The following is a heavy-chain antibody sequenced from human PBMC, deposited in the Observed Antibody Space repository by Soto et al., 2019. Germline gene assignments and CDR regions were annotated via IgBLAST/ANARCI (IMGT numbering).Heavy chain of an antibody. Sequence: SETLCLTCAVSGGSFRGDAKSWIRQPPGKGLEWIGEINHSGSTNYNPSLKSRVTISVDTSKNQFSLKLSSVTAADTAVYYCARGIPYDYIWGSYRLALAYWGQGTLVT. CDR1: GGSFRGDA. CDR2: INHSGST. D-gene: IGHD3-16*02. V-gene: IGHV4-34*01. CDR3: ARGIPYDYIWGSYRLALAY. J-gene: IGHJ4*02.